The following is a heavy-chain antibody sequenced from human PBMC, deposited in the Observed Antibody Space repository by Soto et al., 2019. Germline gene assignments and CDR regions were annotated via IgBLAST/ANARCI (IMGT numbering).Heavy chain of an antibody. CDR2: IKSKTDGGTT. CDR3: TTDPTWIQLWLRGGVDY. Sequence: PGGSLRLSCAASGFTFSNAWMSWVRQAPGKGLEWVGRIKSKTDGGTTDYAAPVKGRFTISRDDSKNTLYLQMNSLKTEDTAVYYCTTDPTWIQLWLRGGVDYWGQGTLVTVSS. CDR1: GFTFSNAW. V-gene: IGHV3-15*01. J-gene: IGHJ4*02. D-gene: IGHD5-18*01.